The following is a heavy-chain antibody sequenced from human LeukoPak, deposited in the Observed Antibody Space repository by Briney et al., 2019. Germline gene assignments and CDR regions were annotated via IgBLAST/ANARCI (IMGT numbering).Heavy chain of an antibody. CDR1: GFPFASYA. CDR3: AKGGYDYIEVGYFDY. Sequence: GGSLRLSCAASGFPFASYAMSLVRQTPGKELEWVSLIIGSVASTYYADSVKGRITISRDNSKNTLYLQMNSLRADDTAVYFCAKGGYDYIEVGYFDYWGQGTLVTVSS. D-gene: IGHD5-12*01. V-gene: IGHV3-23*01. CDR2: IIGSVAST. J-gene: IGHJ4*02.